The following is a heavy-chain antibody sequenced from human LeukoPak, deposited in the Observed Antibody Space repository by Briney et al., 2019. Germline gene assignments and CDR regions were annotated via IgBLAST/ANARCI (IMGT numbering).Heavy chain of an antibody. J-gene: IGHJ6*02. CDR1: GGSISSYY. CDR3: ARDPTTAGDYYYYYGMDV. Sequence: SETLSLTCTVSGGSISSYYWSWIRQPPGKGLEWIGYIYYSGSTNYNPPLKSRVTISVDTSKNQFSLKLSSVTAADTAVYYCARDPTTAGDYYYYYGMDVWGQGTTVTVSS. V-gene: IGHV4-59*01. D-gene: IGHD4-11*01. CDR2: IYYSGST.